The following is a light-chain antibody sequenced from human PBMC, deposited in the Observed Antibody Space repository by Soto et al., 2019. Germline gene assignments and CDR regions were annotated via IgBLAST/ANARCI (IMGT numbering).Light chain of an antibody. V-gene: IGKV3-15*01. CDR2: GAS. CDR3: QQYNSWLWT. Sequence: EIVMTQSPATLSVSPGEGATLSCRASQSVGSKLAWYQQKPGQAPRLLIYGASTRATGIPARFSGSGSGTEFPLIISSLQSEDSAVYYCQQYNSWLWTFGQGTKVDIK. J-gene: IGKJ1*01. CDR1: QSVGSK.